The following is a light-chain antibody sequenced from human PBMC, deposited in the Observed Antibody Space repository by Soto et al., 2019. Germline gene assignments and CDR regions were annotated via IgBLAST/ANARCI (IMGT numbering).Light chain of an antibody. CDR2: YDS. CDR3: QVWDSSSDHVV. V-gene: IGLV3-21*04. CDR1: NIESES. J-gene: IGLJ2*01. Sequence: SYELTQPPSVSVAPGKTARITCGGNNIESESVHWYQQKPGQAPVLVIYYDSDRPSGIPERFSGSNSGNTATLTISRVEGGDEADYYCQVWDSSSDHVVFGGGTKLTVL.